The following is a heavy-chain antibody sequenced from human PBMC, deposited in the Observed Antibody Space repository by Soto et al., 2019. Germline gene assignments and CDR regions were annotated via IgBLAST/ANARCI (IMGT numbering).Heavy chain of an antibody. D-gene: IGHD3-3*01. Sequence: GGSLRLSCAASGFTFSSYGMNWVRQAPGKGLEWVSAISGSGGSTYYADSVKGRFTISRDNSKNTLYLQMNSLRAEDTAVYYCANSGVVTLISYYYYGMDVWGQGTMVTVSS. CDR2: ISGSGGST. CDR3: ANSGVVTLISYYYYGMDV. V-gene: IGHV3-23*01. J-gene: IGHJ6*02. CDR1: GFTFSSYG.